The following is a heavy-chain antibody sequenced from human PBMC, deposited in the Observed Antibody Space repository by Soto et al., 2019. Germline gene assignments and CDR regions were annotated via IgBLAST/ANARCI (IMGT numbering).Heavy chain of an antibody. CDR1: GFTFSDYW. Sequence: GGSLRLSCAASGFTFSDYWMSWVRQSPVKGLEWVANMSPDGRKRYYLDSLKGRFTISRDNAKNSLYLQMNSLRADDTAVYYCGRVPLDGNYANGVDVWGQGTTVTVSS. CDR2: MSPDGRKR. V-gene: IGHV3-7*03. J-gene: IGHJ6*02. D-gene: IGHD4-17*01. CDR3: GRVPLDGNYANGVDV.